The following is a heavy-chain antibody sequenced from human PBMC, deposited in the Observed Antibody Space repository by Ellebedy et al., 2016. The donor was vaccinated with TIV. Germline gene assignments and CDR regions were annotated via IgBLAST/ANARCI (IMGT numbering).Heavy chain of an antibody. Sequence: GGSLRLSCAASGFTFSSYAMTWVRQAPGKGLEWVSAISGSGSNTHYPDSLKERFTVSRDNSKNTLYLQVDSLRAEDTAIYYCSTVEWYRSDYWGQGTLVTVSS. D-gene: IGHD3-3*01. CDR2: ISGSGSNT. J-gene: IGHJ4*02. V-gene: IGHV3-23*01. CDR1: GFTFSSYA. CDR3: STVEWYRSDY.